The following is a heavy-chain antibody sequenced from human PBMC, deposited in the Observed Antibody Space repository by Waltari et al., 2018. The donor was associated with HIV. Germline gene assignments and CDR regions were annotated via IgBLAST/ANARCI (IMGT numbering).Heavy chain of an antibody. CDR1: GFSFSGSA. J-gene: IGHJ5*02. CDR2: IGGKPNSYAT. V-gene: IGHV3-73*01. Sequence: EVQLVESGGGLVQPGGSLKLSCAASGFSFSGSAMHWVRQASGKGVELCGRIGGKPNSYATAYAESLKGRFTISRDDLKNTAYLQRNSLKTEDTAVYYCTKSVGDSARGWFDPWGQGSLVTVSS. CDR3: TKSVGDSARGWFDP. D-gene: IGHD4-17*01.